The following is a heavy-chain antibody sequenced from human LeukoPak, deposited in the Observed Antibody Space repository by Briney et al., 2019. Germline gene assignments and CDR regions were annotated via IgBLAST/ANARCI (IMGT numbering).Heavy chain of an antibody. Sequence: GASVKVSCKASGYTFTGYYMHWVRQAPGQGLEWMGWINPNSGGTNYAQKFQGRVTMTRDTSISTAYMELSRLRSDDTAVYYCARGSSADTAADFDYWGQGTLVTVSS. D-gene: IGHD5-18*01. J-gene: IGHJ4*02. V-gene: IGHV1-2*02. CDR1: GYTFTGYY. CDR3: ARGSSADTAADFDY. CDR2: INPNSGGT.